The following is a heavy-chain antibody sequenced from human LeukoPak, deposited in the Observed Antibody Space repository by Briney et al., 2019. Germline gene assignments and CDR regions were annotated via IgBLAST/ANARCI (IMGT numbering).Heavy chain of an antibody. CDR1: RYTFTSYG. CDR2: ISAYNGNT. J-gene: IGHJ3*02. D-gene: IGHD6-6*01. CDR3: AIRRSSSSPIGAFDI. Sequence: ASVKVSCKASRYTFTSYGISWVRQAPGHELEWMGWISAYNGNTNYAQKLQGRVTMTTDTSTSTAYMQLRSMRSDDTAVYYCAIRRSSSSPIGAFDIWGQGTMVTVSS. V-gene: IGHV1-18*01.